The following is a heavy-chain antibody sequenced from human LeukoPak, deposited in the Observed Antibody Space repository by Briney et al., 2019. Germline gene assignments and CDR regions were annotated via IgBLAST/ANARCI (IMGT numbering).Heavy chain of an antibody. CDR3: ARHLWIFGAGDSFDL. V-gene: IGHV4-59*08. D-gene: IGHD3-3*01. J-gene: IGHJ5*02. Sequence: SETLSLTCTASSYTISSYYWSWMRQPPGKGQEWIGNIYYSGSTYYNPSLKIRVTISVDTSQNQFSLKLSAVTSKDTAVYSCARHLWIFGAGDSFDLKGQGSLVTGSS. CDR2: IYYSGST. CDR1: SYTISSYY.